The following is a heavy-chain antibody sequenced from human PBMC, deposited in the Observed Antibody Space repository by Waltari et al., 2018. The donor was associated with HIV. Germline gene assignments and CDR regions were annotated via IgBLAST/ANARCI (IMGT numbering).Heavy chain of an antibody. J-gene: IGHJ6*02. D-gene: IGHD3-10*01. CDR3: ARDYGDYGMDV. Sequence: QVQLHESGPGLVKPSQTLSLTCTVSGGSLISGLYRWSWIRQSAGKGLAWLGRLFTSGTTNYNPSRESRVFISVDRSKNQLALKLTSVTAADTAVYFCARDYGDYGMDVWGQGTTVTVSS. V-gene: IGHV4-61*02. CDR1: GGSLISGLYR. CDR2: LFTSGTT.